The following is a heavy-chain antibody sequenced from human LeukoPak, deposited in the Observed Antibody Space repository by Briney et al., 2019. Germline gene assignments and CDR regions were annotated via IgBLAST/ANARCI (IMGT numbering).Heavy chain of an antibody. D-gene: IGHD3-10*01. CDR3: AKVMTRTMVRGVPPSDY. CDR1: GFTFSSYA. V-gene: IGHV3-23*01. Sequence: GGSLRLSCAASGFTFSSYAMTWVRQAPGKGLWWGSTISVSGGSTYYAGSVKGRFTISRDNSKNTLYLQMSSLRAEDTGVYYCAKVMTRTMVRGVPPSDYWGQGTLVTVSS. J-gene: IGHJ4*02. CDR2: ISVSGGST.